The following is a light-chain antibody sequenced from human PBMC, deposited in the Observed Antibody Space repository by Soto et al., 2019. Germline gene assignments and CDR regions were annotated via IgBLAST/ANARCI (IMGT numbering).Light chain of an antibody. J-gene: IGKJ4*01. CDR2: DAS. V-gene: IGKV3-11*01. CDR3: QQRSNWLPRLT. Sequence: EIVLTQSPATLSLSPGERATLSCRASQSVSSYLAWYQQKPGQAPRLLIYDASNRATGIPARFSGSGSGTDFTLTISSLEPEDFAVYYCQQRSNWLPRLTVGGGTKVEIK. CDR1: QSVSSY.